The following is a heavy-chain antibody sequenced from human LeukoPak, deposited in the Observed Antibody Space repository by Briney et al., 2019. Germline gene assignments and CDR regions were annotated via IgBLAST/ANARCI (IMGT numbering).Heavy chain of an antibody. Sequence: SQTLSHTCTVSGGSISSDDSYWSWIRQPPGKGLEWIAYIYYGGSTYSTPSLKSRVTISVDTSKNQFSLKLTSVTAADTAVYYCARVSRGGSGSGAFDIWGQGTMVTVSS. D-gene: IGHD3-10*01. J-gene: IGHJ3*02. CDR3: ARVSRGGSGSGAFDI. CDR2: IYYGGST. V-gene: IGHV4-30-4*01. CDR1: GGSISSDDSY.